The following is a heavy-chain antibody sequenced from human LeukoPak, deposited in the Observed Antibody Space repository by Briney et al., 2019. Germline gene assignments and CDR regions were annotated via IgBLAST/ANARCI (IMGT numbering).Heavy chain of an antibody. CDR1: GFTFDGYA. D-gene: IGHD6-19*01. Sequence: GRSLRLSCAASGFTFDGYAMHWVRQAPGKGLEWVSGISWNSGSIGYADSVKGRFTISRDNAKNSLYLQMNSLRAEDTALYYCAKGHYSSGWYGWFDPWGQGTLVTVSS. V-gene: IGHV3-9*01. CDR3: AKGHYSSGWYGWFDP. CDR2: ISWNSGSI. J-gene: IGHJ5*02.